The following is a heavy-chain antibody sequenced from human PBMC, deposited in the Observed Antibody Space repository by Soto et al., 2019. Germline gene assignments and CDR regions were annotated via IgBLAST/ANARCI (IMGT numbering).Heavy chain of an antibody. D-gene: IGHD4-17*01. CDR3: ARGYFTYGSTFGY. CDR2: ISYDGSNE. J-gene: IGHJ4*02. V-gene: IGHV3-30-3*01. CDR1: GFTFSSYA. Sequence: QVQLVESGGGVVQPGRSLRLSCAASGFTFSSYAMHWVRQAPGKGLEWVAVISYDGSNEYYADSVKGRFTISRDNSKNTLYLQMNRLRPEDTAVYYCARGYFTYGSTFGYWGQGSLVTVSS.